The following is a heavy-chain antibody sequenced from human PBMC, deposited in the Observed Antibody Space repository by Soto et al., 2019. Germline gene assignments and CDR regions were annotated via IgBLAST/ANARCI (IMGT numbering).Heavy chain of an antibody. CDR2: IKPKSGGT. V-gene: IGHV1-2*02. D-gene: IGHD3-16*01. Sequence: QLVQSGAEVKKPGASLRVSCKASGYSLTDYYIHWLRQAPGQGFEWMGWIKPKSGGTSYAEKFRGGVTWTRDTSVSTVYMEVNTLTPGETAIYYGARGLITGPPYSYFGLDVWGQGATVTVSS. J-gene: IGHJ6*02. CDR3: ARGLITGPPYSYFGLDV. CDR1: GYSLTDYY.